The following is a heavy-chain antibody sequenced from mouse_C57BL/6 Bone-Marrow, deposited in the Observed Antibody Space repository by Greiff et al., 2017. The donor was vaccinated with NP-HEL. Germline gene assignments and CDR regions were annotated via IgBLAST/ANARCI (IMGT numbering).Heavy chain of an antibody. D-gene: IGHD3-3*01. J-gene: IGHJ2*01. V-gene: IGHV1-26*01. CDR1: GYTFTDYY. CDR2: INPNNGGT. Sequence: EVQLQQSGPELVKPGASVKISCKASGYTFTDYYMNWVKQSHGKSLEWIGDINPNNGGTSYNQKFKGKATLTVDKSSSTAYMELRSLTSEDSAVYYCAREGDWDYWGQGTTLTVSS. CDR3: AREGDWDY.